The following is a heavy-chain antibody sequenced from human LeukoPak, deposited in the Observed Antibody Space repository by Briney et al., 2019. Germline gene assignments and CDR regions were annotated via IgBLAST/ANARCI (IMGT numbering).Heavy chain of an antibody. V-gene: IGHV1-2*02. CDR2: IKPNSGDT. D-gene: IGHD3-10*01. CDR1: GYSFADYY. Sequence: RASVKVSCKASGYSFADYYMHWVRQAPGQGLEWMGWIKPNSGDTRSAQKFQGRVTMTRDTSISTAYMELSSLRYDDTAVYYCATNILVRDIINWFDPWGRGTLVTVSS. CDR3: ATNILVRDIINWFDP. J-gene: IGHJ5*02.